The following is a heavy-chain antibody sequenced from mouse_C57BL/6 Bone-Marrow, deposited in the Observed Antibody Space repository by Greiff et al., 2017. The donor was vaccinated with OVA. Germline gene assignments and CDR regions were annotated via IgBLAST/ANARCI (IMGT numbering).Heavy chain of an antibody. CDR1: GYTFTDYN. V-gene: IGHV1-22*01. Sequence: EVQGVESGPELVKPGASVKMSCKASGYTFTDYNMHWVKQSHGKSLEWIGYINPNNGGTSYNQKFKGKATLTVNKSSSTAYMELRSLTSEDSAVYYCARYWYGSSFDYWGQGTTLTVSS. CDR2: INPNNGGT. D-gene: IGHD1-1*01. CDR3: ARYWYGSSFDY. J-gene: IGHJ2*01.